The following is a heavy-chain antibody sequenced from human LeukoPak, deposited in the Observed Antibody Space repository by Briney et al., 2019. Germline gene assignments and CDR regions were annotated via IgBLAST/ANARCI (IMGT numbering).Heavy chain of an antibody. D-gene: IGHD3-3*01. J-gene: IGHJ6*02. CDR2: ISAYNGNT. V-gene: IGHV1-18*01. Sequence: GASVKVSCKASGYTFTSYGISWVRQAPGQGLEWMGWISAYNGNTNYAQKLQGRVTITTDTSTSTAYMELRSLRSDDTAVYYCARCVQITIFGVVTSRGMDVWGQGTTVTVSS. CDR1: GYTFTSYG. CDR3: ARCVQITIFGVVTSRGMDV.